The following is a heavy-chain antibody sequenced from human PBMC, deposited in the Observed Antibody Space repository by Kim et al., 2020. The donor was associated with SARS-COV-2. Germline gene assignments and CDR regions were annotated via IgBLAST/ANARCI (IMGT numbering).Heavy chain of an antibody. V-gene: IGHV5-51*01. Sequence: DTRYSPSFQGQVTISADKSISTAYLQWSSLKASDTAMYYCARHRSRQFDYWGQGTLVTVSS. CDR2: DT. J-gene: IGHJ4*02. D-gene: IGHD1-26*01. CDR3: ARHRSRQFDY.